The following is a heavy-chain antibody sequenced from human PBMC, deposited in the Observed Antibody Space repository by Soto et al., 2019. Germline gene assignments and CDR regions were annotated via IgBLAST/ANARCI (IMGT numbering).Heavy chain of an antibody. CDR2: ISYDGSNK. CDR3: ARGPQMAGTVYFDY. D-gene: IGHD6-19*01. J-gene: IGHJ4*02. V-gene: IGHV3-30-3*01. CDR1: GFTFSSYA. Sequence: PGGSLRLSCAASGFTFSSYAMHWVRQAPGKGLEWVAVISYDGSNKYYADSVKGRFTISRDNSKNMLYLQMNSLRAEDTAVYYCARGPQMAGTVYFDYWGQGALVTVSS.